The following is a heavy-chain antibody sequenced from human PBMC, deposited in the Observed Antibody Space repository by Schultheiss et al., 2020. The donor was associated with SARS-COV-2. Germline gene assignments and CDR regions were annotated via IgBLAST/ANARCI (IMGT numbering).Heavy chain of an antibody. D-gene: IGHD3-3*01. CDR3: ARDWGLYYDFWSGYYPFDY. V-gene: IGHV3-53*01. Sequence: GESLKISCAASGFTVSSNYMSWVRQAPGKGLEWVSVIYSGGSTYYADSVKGRFTISRDNSKNTLYLQMNSLRAEDTAVYYCARDWGLYYDFWSGYYPFDYWGQGTLVTVSS. J-gene: IGHJ4*02. CDR1: GFTVSSNY. CDR2: IYSGGST.